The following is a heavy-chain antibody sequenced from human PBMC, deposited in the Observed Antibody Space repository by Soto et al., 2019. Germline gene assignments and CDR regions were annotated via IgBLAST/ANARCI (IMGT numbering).Heavy chain of an antibody. J-gene: IGHJ2*01. V-gene: IGHV4-34*01. CDR3: AREGLYCSGGSCYASSSWYFDL. D-gene: IGHD2-15*01. Sequence: SETLSLTCSVYGGSVSGYYWSWMRQPPGKGLEWIGEINYSEGTNYNPSLKSRVTISVGTSKNQFSLQLTSVTAADTAVYYCAREGLYCSGGSCYASSSWYFDLWGRGTLVTVSS. CDR2: INYSEGT. CDR1: GGSVSGYY.